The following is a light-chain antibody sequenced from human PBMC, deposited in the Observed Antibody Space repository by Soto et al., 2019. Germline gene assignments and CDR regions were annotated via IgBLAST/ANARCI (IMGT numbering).Light chain of an antibody. CDR1: QSISTS. CDR3: QHYISYST. Sequence: DIQMTQSPSTLSASVGDTVTITCRASQSISTSLAWYQQKPGKAPNLLISGTSTVEEGGPSRFRGSGSGTEFTITITSLHTDDFATYDCQHYISYSTCGHGTRVEIE. J-gene: IGKJ1*01. V-gene: IGKV1-5*01. CDR2: GTS.